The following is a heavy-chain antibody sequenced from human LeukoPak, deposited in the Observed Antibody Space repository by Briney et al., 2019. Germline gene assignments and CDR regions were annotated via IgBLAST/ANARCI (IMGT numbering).Heavy chain of an antibody. J-gene: IGHJ4*02. CDR3: ATAIEGASPILSIFGVVTSYYFDY. CDR1: GYSISSGYY. D-gene: IGHD3-3*01. CDR2: IYHSGST. V-gene: IGHV4-38-2*02. Sequence: SPSETLSLTCTVSGYSISSGYYWGWIRQPPGKGLEWIGSIYHSGSTYYNPSLKSRVTISVDTSKNQFSLKLSSVTAADTAVYYCATAIEGASPILSIFGVVTSYYFDYWGQGTLVTVSS.